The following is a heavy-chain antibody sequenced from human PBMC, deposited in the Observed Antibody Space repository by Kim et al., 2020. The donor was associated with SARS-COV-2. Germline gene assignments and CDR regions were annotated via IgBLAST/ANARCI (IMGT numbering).Heavy chain of an antibody. D-gene: IGHD2-2*01. CDR3: AKSGIVVVPAAMRAEYFQH. V-gene: IGHV3-23*01. Sequence: GGSLRLSCAASGFTFSSYATSWVRQAPGKGLEWVSAISGSGGSTYYADSVKGRFTISRDNSKNTLYLQMNSLRAEDTAVYYCAKSGIVVVPAAMRAEYFQHWGQGTLVTVSS. J-gene: IGHJ1*01. CDR1: GFTFSSYA. CDR2: ISGSGGST.